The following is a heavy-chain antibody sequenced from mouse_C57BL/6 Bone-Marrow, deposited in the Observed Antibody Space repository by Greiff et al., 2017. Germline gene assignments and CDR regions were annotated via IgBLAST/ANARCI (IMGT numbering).Heavy chain of an antibody. CDR3: TEYGSSFDY. J-gene: IGHJ2*01. V-gene: IGHV1-15*01. CDR2: IDPETGGT. CDR1: GYTFTDYE. Sequence: VQLQQSGAELVRPGASVTLSCKASGYTFTDYEMHWVKQTPVHGLEWIGAIDPETGGTAYNQKFKGKAILTADKSSSTAYMELRSLTSEDSAVXYCTEYGSSFDYWGQGTTLTVSS. D-gene: IGHD1-1*01.